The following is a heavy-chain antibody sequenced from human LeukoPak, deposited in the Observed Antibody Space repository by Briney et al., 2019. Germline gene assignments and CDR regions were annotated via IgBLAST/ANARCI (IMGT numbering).Heavy chain of an antibody. CDR3: ARDWRIGSSWWIDY. CDR1: GGSISSYY. V-gene: IGHV4-59*01. Sequence: PSETLSLTCTVSGGSISSYYWSWIRQPPGKGLEWIGYIYYSGSTNHNPSLKSRVTISVDTSKNQFSLKLSSVTAADTAVYYCARDWRIGSSWWIDYWGQGTLVTVSS. CDR2: IYYSGST. D-gene: IGHD6-13*01. J-gene: IGHJ4*02.